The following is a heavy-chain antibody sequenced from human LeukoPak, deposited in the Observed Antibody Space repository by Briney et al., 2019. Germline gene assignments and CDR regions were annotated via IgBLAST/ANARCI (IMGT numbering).Heavy chain of an antibody. V-gene: IGHV1-2*06. CDR1: GYTFTGYY. CDR2: INPNSGGT. Sequence: ASVKVSCKASGYTFTGYYMHWVRQAPGQGLEWMGRINPNSGGTSYAQKFQGRVTMTRDTSISTAYMELSRLRSDDTAVYYCARDLWGGGSGTAYYWGQGTLVTVSS. J-gene: IGHJ4*02. D-gene: IGHD1-1*01. CDR3: ARDLWGGGSGTAYY.